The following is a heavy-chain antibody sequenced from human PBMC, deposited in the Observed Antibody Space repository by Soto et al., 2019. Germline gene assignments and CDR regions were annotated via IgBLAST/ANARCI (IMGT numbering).Heavy chain of an antibody. V-gene: IGHV1-18*04. Sequence: SVKVSCKASGYTFTSYGISWVRQAPGQGLEWMGWISAYNGNTNYAQKLQGRVTMTTDTSTSTAYMELRSLRSDDTAVYYCARGYCSGGSCYSIGYYYHYYGMDVWGQGTTVTASS. J-gene: IGHJ6*02. D-gene: IGHD2-15*01. CDR3: ARGYCSGGSCYSIGYYYHYYGMDV. CDR2: ISAYNGNT. CDR1: GYTFTSYG.